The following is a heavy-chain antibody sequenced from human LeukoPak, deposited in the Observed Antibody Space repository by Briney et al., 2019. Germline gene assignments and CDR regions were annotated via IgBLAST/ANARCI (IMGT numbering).Heavy chain of an antibody. CDR2: IIPIFGTA. CDR1: GGAFSSYA. J-gene: IGHJ6*02. Sequence: GASVKVSCKASGGAFSSYAISWVRQAPGQGLKWMGGIIPIFGTANYAQKFQGRVTITADESTSTAYMELSSLRSEDTAVYYCARDRSRVWWVYYGMDVWGQGTTVTVSS. V-gene: IGHV1-69*13. D-gene: IGHD2-21*01. CDR3: ARDRSRVWWVYYGMDV.